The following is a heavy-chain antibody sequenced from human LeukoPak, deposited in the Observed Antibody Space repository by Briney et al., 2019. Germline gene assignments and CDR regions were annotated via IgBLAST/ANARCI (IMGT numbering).Heavy chain of an antibody. CDR1: GFTFSSYA. CDR3: AKDTQLRYFDWLSTAFDY. Sequence: PGGSLRLSCAASGFTFSSYAMSWVRQAPGKGLEWVSAISGSGGSTYYADSVKGRFTISRDNSKNTLYLQMNSLRAEDTAVYYCAKDTQLRYFDWLSTAFDYWGQGTLVTVSS. V-gene: IGHV3-23*01. D-gene: IGHD3-9*01. CDR2: ISGSGGST. J-gene: IGHJ4*02.